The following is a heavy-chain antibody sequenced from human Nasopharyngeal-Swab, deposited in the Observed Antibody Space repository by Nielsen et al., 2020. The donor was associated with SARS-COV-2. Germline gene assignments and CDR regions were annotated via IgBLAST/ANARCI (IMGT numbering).Heavy chain of an antibody. CDR3: ARSPYGSEENWFDP. CDR1: GFTFSSYW. D-gene: IGHD3-10*01. CDR2: INSDGSST. Sequence: GGSLRLSCAASGFTFSSYWMHWVRQAPGKGLVWVSRINSDGSSTSYADSVKGRFTISRDNAKNTLYLQMNSLRAEDTAVYYCARSPYGSEENWFDPWGQGTLVTSPQ. V-gene: IGHV3-74*01. J-gene: IGHJ5*02.